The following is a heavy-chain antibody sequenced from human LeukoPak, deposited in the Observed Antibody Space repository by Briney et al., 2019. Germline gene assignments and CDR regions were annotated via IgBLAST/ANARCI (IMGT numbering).Heavy chain of an antibody. V-gene: IGHV4-34*01. CDR1: GGSFSGYY. Sequence: PSETLSLTCAVYGGSFSGYYWSWIRQPPGKGLEWIGEINHSGSTNYNPSLKSRVTISVDTSKNQFSLKLSSVTAADTAVYYCARGRPRYSSGWYYFDYWGQGTLVTVSS. J-gene: IGHJ4*02. CDR3: ARGRPRYSSGWYYFDY. D-gene: IGHD6-19*01. CDR2: INHSGST.